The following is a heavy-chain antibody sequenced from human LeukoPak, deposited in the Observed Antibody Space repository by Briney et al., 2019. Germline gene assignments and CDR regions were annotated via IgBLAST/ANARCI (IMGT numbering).Heavy chain of an antibody. J-gene: IGHJ3*02. CDR2: LRYDGTTQ. CDR3: AKTLIWFGELLSSDAFDI. V-gene: IGHV3-30*02. CDR1: GFTFSSYG. Sequence: GGSLRLSYVASGFTFSSYGMHWVRQAPGKGLEWVAFLRYDGTTQYYADSLKGRFTISRDNSKNTLYLQMNSLRAEDTATYYCAKTLIWFGELLSSDAFDIWGQGTMVTVS. D-gene: IGHD3-10*01.